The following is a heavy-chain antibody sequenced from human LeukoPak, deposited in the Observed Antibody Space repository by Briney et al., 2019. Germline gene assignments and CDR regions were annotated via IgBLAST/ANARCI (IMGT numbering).Heavy chain of an antibody. V-gene: IGHV4-38-2*02. Sequence: SETLSLTCTVSGYSISSGYYWGWIRRPPGKGLEWIGSIYHSGCTYYNPSLKSRVTISVDTSKNQFSLFLTSVTAADTAMYYCARSFSDRFYFEHWGQGALVTVSS. D-gene: IGHD1-14*01. CDR2: IYHSGCT. CDR3: ARSFSDRFYFEH. CDR1: GYSISSGYY. J-gene: IGHJ4*02.